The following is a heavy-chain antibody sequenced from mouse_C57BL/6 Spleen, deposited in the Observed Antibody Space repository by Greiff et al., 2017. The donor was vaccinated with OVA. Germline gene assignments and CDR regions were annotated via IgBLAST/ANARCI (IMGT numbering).Heavy chain of an antibody. CDR2: INPNNGGT. CDR1: GYTFTDYN. CDR3: ARDHYAMDY. V-gene: IGHV1-18*01. Sequence: VQLKESGPELVKPGASVKIPCKASGYTFTDYNMDWVKQSHGQSLEWIGDINPNNGGTIYNQKFKGKATLTVDKSSSTAYMELRSLTSEDTAVYYCARDHYAMDYWGQGTSVTVSS. J-gene: IGHJ4*01.